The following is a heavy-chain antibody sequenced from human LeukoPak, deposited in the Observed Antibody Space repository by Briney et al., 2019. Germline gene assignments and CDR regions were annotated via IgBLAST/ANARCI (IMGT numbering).Heavy chain of an antibody. CDR1: GGPISSYY. CDR2: IYYSGST. D-gene: IGHD6-13*01. Sequence: ETLSLTCTVSGGPISSYYWSWIRQPPGKGLEWIGYIYYSGSTNYNPSLKSRVTISVDTSKNQFSLKLSSVTAADTAVYYCARHRYSSSWYRTDYWGQGTLVTVSS. V-gene: IGHV4-59*08. CDR3: ARHRYSSSWYRTDY. J-gene: IGHJ4*02.